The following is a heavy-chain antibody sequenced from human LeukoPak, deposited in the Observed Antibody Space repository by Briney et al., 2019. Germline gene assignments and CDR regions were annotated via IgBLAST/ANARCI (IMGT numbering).Heavy chain of an antibody. CDR1: GFTFSGYA. CDR2: ISGSGDNT. D-gene: IGHD3-16*02. CDR3: ARESVGGVIVNYFDY. Sequence: TGGSLRLSCAASGFTFSGYAMTWVRQSPGKGLEWVSGISGSGDNTYYTDSLKGRFTISRDNFKNTLYLQMNSLRAEDTAVYYCARESVGGVIVNYFDYWGQGTLVTVSS. V-gene: IGHV3-23*01. J-gene: IGHJ4*02.